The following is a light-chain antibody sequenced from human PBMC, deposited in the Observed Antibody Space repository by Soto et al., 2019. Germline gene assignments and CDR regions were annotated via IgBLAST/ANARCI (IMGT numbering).Light chain of an antibody. Sequence: QSVLTQPAAVSGSPGQSITISCTGTSSDVGGYNSVSWYRQDPGKAPKLSIYDVTYRPSGVSNRFSGSKSGNTAPLTISGLQSEEEADYHCSSFTSSITFVFGTGTKVT. J-gene: IGLJ1*01. CDR2: DVT. CDR3: SSFTSSITFV. CDR1: SSDVGGYNS. V-gene: IGLV2-14*01.